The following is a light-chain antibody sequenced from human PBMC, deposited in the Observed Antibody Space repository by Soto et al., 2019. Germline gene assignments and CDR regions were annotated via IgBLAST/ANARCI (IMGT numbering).Light chain of an antibody. CDR3: QQDGSSSYT. CDR2: GAS. CDR1: QRVSSSY. J-gene: IGKJ2*01. V-gene: IGKV3-20*01. Sequence: EIVLTQSPGTLSLSPGERATLSCRASQRVSSSYLAWYQQKPGQAPRLRIYGASSRATGIPDRFSGSESGTDLTLTISRLEPEDFAVYYCQQDGSSSYTFGQGTKLEIK.